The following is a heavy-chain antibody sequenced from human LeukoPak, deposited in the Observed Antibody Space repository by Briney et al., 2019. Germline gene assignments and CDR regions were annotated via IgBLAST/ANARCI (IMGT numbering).Heavy chain of an antibody. CDR3: AKEDYGSAGMDV. Sequence: PGRSLRLSCAASGFTFSSYAMHWVRQAPGKGLEWVAVISYDGSNKYYADSVKGRFTISRDNSKNTLYLQMNSLRAEDTAVYYCAKEDYGSAGMDVWGQGTTVTVSS. D-gene: IGHD3-10*01. CDR1: GFTFSSYA. CDR2: ISYDGSNK. V-gene: IGHV3-30-3*01. J-gene: IGHJ6*02.